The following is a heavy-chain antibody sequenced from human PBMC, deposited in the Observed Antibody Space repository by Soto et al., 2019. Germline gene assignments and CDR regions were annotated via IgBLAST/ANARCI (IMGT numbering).Heavy chain of an antibody. Sequence: PSETLSLTCTVSGGSISSGGYYWSWIRQHPGKGLEWIGYIYYSGSTYYNPSLKSRVTISVDTSKNQFSLKLSSVTAADTAVYYCARYDFGVVIPLNWFDPWGQGTLVTVSS. V-gene: IGHV4-31*03. D-gene: IGHD3-3*01. CDR1: GGSISSGGYY. J-gene: IGHJ5*02. CDR3: ARYDFGVVIPLNWFDP. CDR2: IYYSGST.